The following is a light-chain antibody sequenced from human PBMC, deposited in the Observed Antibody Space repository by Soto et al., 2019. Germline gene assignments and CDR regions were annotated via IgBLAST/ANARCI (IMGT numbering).Light chain of an antibody. J-gene: IGLJ2*01. Sequence: QYVLTQPPSTSGTPGQRVTISCSGSSSNIGNNFVFWYQHLPGTAPTLLIYSHNQRPSGVPDRFSGSTSGTSASLAISGLRSEDEADYYCAAWDDSLSGVVFGGGTKLTVL. V-gene: IGLV1-47*02. CDR2: SHN. CDR3: AAWDDSLSGVV. CDR1: SSNIGNNF.